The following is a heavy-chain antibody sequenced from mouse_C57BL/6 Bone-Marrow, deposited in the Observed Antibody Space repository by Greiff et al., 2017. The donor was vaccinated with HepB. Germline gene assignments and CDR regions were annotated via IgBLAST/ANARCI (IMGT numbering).Heavy chain of an antibody. CDR2: IHPNSGST. CDR3: ATITTVVADAY. V-gene: IGHV1-64*01. Sequence: VQLQQPGAELVKPGASVKLSCKASGYTFTSYWMHWVKQRPGQGLEWIGMIHPNSGSTNYNEKFKSKATLTVDKSSSTAYMQLSSLTSEDSAVYYCATITTVVADAYWGQGTLVTVSA. CDR1: GYTFTSYW. D-gene: IGHD1-1*01. J-gene: IGHJ3*01.